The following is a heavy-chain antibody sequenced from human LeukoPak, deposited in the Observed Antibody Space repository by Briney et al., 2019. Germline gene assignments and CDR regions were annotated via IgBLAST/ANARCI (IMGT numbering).Heavy chain of an antibody. CDR1: GFTVSSNY. Sequence: GGSLRLSCAASGFTVSSNYMSWVRQAPGKGLEWVSVIYSGGSTYYADSVKGRFTISRDNSKNTLDLQMNSLRAEDTAVYYCASRSVDYDSSGDAFDIWGQGTMVTVSS. V-gene: IGHV3-53*01. J-gene: IGHJ3*02. D-gene: IGHD3-22*01. CDR3: ASRSVDYDSSGDAFDI. CDR2: IYSGGST.